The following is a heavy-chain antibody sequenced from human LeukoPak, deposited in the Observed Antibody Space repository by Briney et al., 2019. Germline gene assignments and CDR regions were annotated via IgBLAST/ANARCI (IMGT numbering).Heavy chain of an antibody. V-gene: IGHV4-59*01. J-gene: IGHJ4*02. CDR3: ATMTTGLYYFDY. CDR1: GGSFSGYY. D-gene: IGHD4-11*01. Sequence: PSETLSLTCAVYGGSFSGYYWSWIRQPPGKGLEWIGYIYYSGSTNYNPSLKSRVIISVDTSKNQFSLKLSSVTAADTAVYYCATMTTGLYYFDYWGQGTLVTVSS. CDR2: IYYSGST.